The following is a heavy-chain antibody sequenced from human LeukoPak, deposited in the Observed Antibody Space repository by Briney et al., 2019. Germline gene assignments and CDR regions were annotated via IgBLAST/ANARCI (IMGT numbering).Heavy chain of an antibody. CDR2: ISYNGST. CDR3: ARKVVPVGVPAWWFDP. D-gene: IGHD2-2*01. J-gene: IGHJ5*02. CDR1: GGSISSSDYS. Sequence: SETLSLTCTVSGGSISSSDYSWTWIRQRPGKGLEWIGYISYNGSTYCKPSLKSRVTISADTSKSQFFLKLTSVTAADTAIYYCARKVVPVGVPAWWFDPWGQGTLVIVSS. V-gene: IGHV4-31*03.